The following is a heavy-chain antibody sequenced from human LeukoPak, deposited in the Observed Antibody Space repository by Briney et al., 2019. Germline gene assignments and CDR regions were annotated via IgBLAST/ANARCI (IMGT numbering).Heavy chain of an antibody. J-gene: IGHJ4*02. CDR1: GFTFSSYA. D-gene: IGHD6-13*01. V-gene: IGHV3-30*04. CDR3: ARDRDSSSWSRGYFDH. CDR2: ISYDGSNK. Sequence: GGSLRLSCAASGFTFSSYAMHWVRQAPGKGLEWVAVISYDGSNKYYADSVKGRFTISRDNSKNTLYLQMNSLRAEDTAVYYCARDRDSSSWSRGYFDHWGQGTLVTVSS.